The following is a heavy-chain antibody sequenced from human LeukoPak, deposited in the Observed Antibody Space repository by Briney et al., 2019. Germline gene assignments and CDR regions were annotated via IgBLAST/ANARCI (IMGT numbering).Heavy chain of an antibody. J-gene: IGHJ1*01. V-gene: IGHV4-4*02. CDR2: IYHSGST. CDR3: ARERTSVAEYFQH. CDR1: GGSISSSNW. Sequence: SGTLSLTCAVSGGSISSSNWWSWVRQPPGKGLEWIGEIYHSGSTNYTPSLKSRVTISVDKSKNQFSLKLSSVTAADTAVYYCARERTSVAEYFQHWGQGTLVTVSS. D-gene: IGHD1-14*01.